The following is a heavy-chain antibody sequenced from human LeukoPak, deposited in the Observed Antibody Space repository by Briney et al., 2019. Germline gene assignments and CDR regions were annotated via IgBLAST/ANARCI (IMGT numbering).Heavy chain of an antibody. CDR2: IYYSGST. D-gene: IGHD1-26*01. Sequence: SETLSLTCTVSGGSISSYYWSWIRQPPGKGLEWIGYIYYSGSTNYNPSLKSRVTISVDTSKNQFSLKLSSVTAADTAVYYCASSDSGVGWFDPWGQGALVTVSS. CDR1: GGSISSYY. J-gene: IGHJ5*02. CDR3: ASSDSGVGWFDP. V-gene: IGHV4-59*01.